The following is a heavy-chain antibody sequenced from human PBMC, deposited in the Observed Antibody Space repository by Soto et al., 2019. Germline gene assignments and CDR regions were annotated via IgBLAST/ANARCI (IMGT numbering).Heavy chain of an antibody. J-gene: IGHJ4*02. CDR2: INHSGST. Sequence: QVQLQQWGAGLLKPSETLSLTCAVYGGSFSGYYWTWIRQPPGTGLEWIGEINHSGSTNYNPSLKSRVTMSVDTSNNQFSLKLTSVTAADTPVYYCARDKITGLFDYWGQGTLVSVSP. V-gene: IGHV4-34*01. CDR1: GGSFSGYY. D-gene: IGHD2-8*02. CDR3: ARDKITGLFDY.